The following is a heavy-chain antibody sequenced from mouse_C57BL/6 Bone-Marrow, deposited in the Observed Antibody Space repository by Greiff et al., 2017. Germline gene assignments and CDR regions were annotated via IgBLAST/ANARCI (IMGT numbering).Heavy chain of an antibody. CDR1: GFTFSDYY. J-gene: IGHJ1*03. D-gene: IGHD2-5*01. CDR2: INYCGSCT. V-gene: IGHV5-16*01. CDR3: ARYSNLPWYFDV. Sequence: EVMLVESEGGLVQPGSSMKLSCTASGFTFSDYYMSWVRQVPETGLEWVANINYCGSCTYYLDSLTSRFIISRENAKNIRYLQMSSLKSEDTATYYCARYSNLPWYFDVWGTGTTVTVSS.